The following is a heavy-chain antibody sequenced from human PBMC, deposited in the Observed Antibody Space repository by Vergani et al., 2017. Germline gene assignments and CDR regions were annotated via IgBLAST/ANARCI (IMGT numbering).Heavy chain of an antibody. CDR1: GFTFSSYG. CDR3: ARESHTYYDFWSGYYTRDAFDI. CDR2: ISYDGSNK. V-gene: IGHV3-30*19. J-gene: IGHJ3*02. D-gene: IGHD3-3*01. Sequence: QVQLVESGGGVVQPGRSLRLSCAASGFTFSSYGMHWVRQAPGKGLEWVAVISYDGSNKYYADSVKGRFTISRDNSKITLYLQMNSLRAEDTAVYYCARESHTYYDFWSGYYTRDAFDIWGQGTTVTVSS.